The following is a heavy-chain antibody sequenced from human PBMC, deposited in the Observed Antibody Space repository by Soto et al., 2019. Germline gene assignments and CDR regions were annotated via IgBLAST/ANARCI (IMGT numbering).Heavy chain of an antibody. Sequence: GGSLRLSCAASGFTFSSYAMSWVRQAPGKGLEWVSAISGSGGSTYYADSVKGRFTISRDNSKNTLYLQMNSLRAEDTAVYYCAKYVGGWLHYYYYGMDVWGQGTTVTVSS. CDR3: AKYVGGWLHYYYYGMDV. J-gene: IGHJ6*02. V-gene: IGHV3-23*01. CDR2: ISGSGGST. CDR1: GFTFSSYA. D-gene: IGHD6-19*01.